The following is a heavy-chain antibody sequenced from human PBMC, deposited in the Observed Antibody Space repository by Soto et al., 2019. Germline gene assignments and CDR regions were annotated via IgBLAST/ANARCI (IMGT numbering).Heavy chain of an antibody. CDR1: GGSISSYY. J-gene: IGHJ5*02. CDR3: ARGAVNWNYVRWFDP. V-gene: IGHV4-59*08. D-gene: IGHD1-7*01. CDR2: IYYSGST. Sequence: SETLSVTCTVSGGSISSYYWSWIRQPPGKGLEWIGYIYYSGSTNYNPSLKSRVTISVDTSKNQFSLKLSSVTAADTAVYYCARGAVNWNYVRWFDPWGQGTLVSVPQ.